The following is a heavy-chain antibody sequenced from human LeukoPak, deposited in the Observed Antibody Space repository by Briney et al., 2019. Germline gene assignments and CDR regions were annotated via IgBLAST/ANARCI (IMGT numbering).Heavy chain of an antibody. CDR2: IYTSGST. D-gene: IGHD6-19*01. J-gene: IGHJ5*02. CDR1: GGSISSGSYY. V-gene: IGHV4-61*02. Sequence: PSETLSLTCTVSGGSISSGSYYWSWIRQPAGKGLEWIGRIYTSGSTNYNPSLKSRVTISVDTSKNQFSLKLSSVTAADTAVYYCARGWVRAVAGSHSWFDPWGQGTLVTVSS. CDR3: ARGWVRAVAGSHSWFDP.